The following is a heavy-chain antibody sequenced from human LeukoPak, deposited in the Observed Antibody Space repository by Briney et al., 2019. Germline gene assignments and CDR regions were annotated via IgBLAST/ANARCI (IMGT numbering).Heavy chain of an antibody. CDR1: GGSISSYY. V-gene: IGHV4-59*01. CDR2: IYYSGST. CDR3: ARVIFGVVIPLANYYYYMDV. D-gene: IGHD3-3*02. J-gene: IGHJ6*03. Sequence: NPSETLSLTCTVSGGSISSYYWSWFRQPPGKGLEWIGYIYYSGSTNYNPSLKSRVTISVDTSKNQFSLKLSSVTAADTAVYYCARVIFGVVIPLANYYYYMDVWGKGTTVTVSS.